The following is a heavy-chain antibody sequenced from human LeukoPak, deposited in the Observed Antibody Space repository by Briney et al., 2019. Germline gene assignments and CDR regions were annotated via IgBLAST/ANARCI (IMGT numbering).Heavy chain of an antibody. CDR1: GGSISSGGYY. CDR2: IYYSGST. J-gene: IGHJ4*02. CDR3: ARARRGYSYGFY. Sequence: SETLSLTCTVSGGSISSGGYYWSWIRQHPGKGLEWIGYIYYSGSTYYNPSLKSRVTISVDTSKNQFSLKLSSVTAADTAVYYCARARRGYSYGFYWGQGTLVTVSS. V-gene: IGHV4-31*03. D-gene: IGHD5-18*01.